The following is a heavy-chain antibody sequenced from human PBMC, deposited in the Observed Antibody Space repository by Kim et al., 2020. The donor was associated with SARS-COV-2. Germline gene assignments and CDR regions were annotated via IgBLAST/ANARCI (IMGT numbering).Heavy chain of an antibody. CDR2: MNPNSGNT. J-gene: IGHJ5*02. Sequence: ASVKVSCKASGYTFTSYDINWVRQATGQGLEWMGWMNPNSGNTGYAQKFQGRVTMTRNTSISTAYMELSSLSSEDTAVYYCARGVRFLEWLHPDGITVFDTSGPGTLVTVSS. CDR3: ARGVRFLEWLHPDGITVFDT. V-gene: IGHV1-8*01. D-gene: IGHD3-3*01. CDR1: GYTFTSYD.